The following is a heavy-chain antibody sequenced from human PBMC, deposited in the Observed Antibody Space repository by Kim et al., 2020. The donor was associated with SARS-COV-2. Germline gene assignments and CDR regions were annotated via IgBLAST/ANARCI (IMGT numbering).Heavy chain of an antibody. J-gene: IGHJ3*02. V-gene: IGHV3-9*01. Sequence: GGSLRLSCAASGFTFDDYAMHWVRQAPGKGLEWVSGISWNSGSIGYADSVKGRFTISRDNAKNSLYLQMNSLRAEDTALYYCAKDIWGPHTTYDSSGYYYRDAFDIWGQGTMVTVSS. D-gene: IGHD3-22*01. CDR2: ISWNSGSI. CDR1: GFTFDDYA. CDR3: AKDIWGPHTTYDSSGYYYRDAFDI.